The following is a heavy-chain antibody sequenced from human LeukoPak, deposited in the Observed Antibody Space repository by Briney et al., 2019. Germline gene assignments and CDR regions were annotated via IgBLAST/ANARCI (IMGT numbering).Heavy chain of an antibody. CDR3: ARGPATTKTYYYYGMDV. Sequence: VSVKVSCKASGYTFTGYYMHWVRQAPGQGLEWMGWINPNSGGTNYAQKFQGRVTMTRDTSISTAYMELSRLRSDDTAVYYCARGPATTKTYYYYGMDVWGQGTTVTVSS. CDR2: INPNSGGT. V-gene: IGHV1-2*02. D-gene: IGHD5-12*01. CDR1: GYTFTGYY. J-gene: IGHJ6*02.